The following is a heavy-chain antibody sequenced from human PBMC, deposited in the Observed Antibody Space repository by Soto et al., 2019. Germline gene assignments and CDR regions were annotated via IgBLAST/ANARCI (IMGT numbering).Heavy chain of an antibody. CDR3: ARSSIVYGAAAGPT. CDR1: GYTFTSYG. D-gene: IGHD6-13*01. J-gene: IGHJ5*02. V-gene: IGHV1-18*01. CDR2: ISAYNGNT. Sequence: QVQLVQSGAEVKKPGASVKVSCKASGYTFTSYGISWVRQAPGQGLEWMGWISAYNGNTNYAQKLQGRVTMTTDTSTSTSYMELRTLSSYDTAVYYCARSSIVYGAAAGPTWGQGTLVTVSS.